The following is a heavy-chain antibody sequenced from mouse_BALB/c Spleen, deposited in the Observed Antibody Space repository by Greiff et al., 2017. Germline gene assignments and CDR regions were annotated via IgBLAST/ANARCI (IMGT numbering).Heavy chain of an antibody. J-gene: IGHJ2*01. Sequence: EVQLVESGGGLVQPGGSRKLSCAASGFTFSSFGMHWVRQAPEKGLEWVAYISSGSSTIYYADTVKGRFTISRDNPKNTLFLQMTSLRSEDTAMYYCARSPYFDYWGQGTTLTVSS. CDR1: GFTFSSFG. CDR3: ARSPYFDY. CDR2: ISSGSSTI. V-gene: IGHV5-17*02.